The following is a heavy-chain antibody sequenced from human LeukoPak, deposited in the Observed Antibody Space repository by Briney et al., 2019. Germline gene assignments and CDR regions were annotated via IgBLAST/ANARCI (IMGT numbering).Heavy chain of an antibody. CDR1: GFTFSSYA. V-gene: IGHV3-23*01. CDR2: TSGSGGHT. J-gene: IGHJ4*02. Sequence: GGSLRLSCAASGFTFSSYAMSWVRQAPGKGLEWVSGTSGSGGHTYYADSAKGRFTISRDNSENTLYLQMNRLGAEDTAIYYCMKGAVWGQGTLVTVSS. CDR3: MKGAV.